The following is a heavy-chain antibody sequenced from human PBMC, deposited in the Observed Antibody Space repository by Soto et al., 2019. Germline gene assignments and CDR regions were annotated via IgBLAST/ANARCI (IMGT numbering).Heavy chain of an antibody. J-gene: IGHJ3*01. Sequence: EVQLVESGGGLGQPGGSLRLSCAASGFTFDDYAMHWVRHAPGKGLEWVSGISWNSDNVGYGDSVKGRFTISRDNAKNSLYLQMNGLRAEDTAFYDCAKDTQSSNLNALDVWGQGTTVTVSS. D-gene: IGHD6-13*01. CDR3: AKDTQSSNLNALDV. V-gene: IGHV3-9*01. CDR2: ISWNSDNV. CDR1: GFTFDDYA.